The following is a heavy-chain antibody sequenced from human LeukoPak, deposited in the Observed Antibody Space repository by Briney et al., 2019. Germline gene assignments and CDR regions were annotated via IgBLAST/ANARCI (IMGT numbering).Heavy chain of an antibody. J-gene: IGHJ4*02. V-gene: IGHV3-48*03. Sequence: GETLRLSCVASGFTFSIYEMNWVREAPGKGLEWVSYTSGSGGTTYYADSVQRRFTISRDNTKNSLYLQMNSLRAEDTAVYYCARASPQKLGSLDYWGQGTLVTVSS. CDR3: ARASPQKLGSLDY. CDR2: TSGSGGTT. CDR1: GFTFSIYE. D-gene: IGHD3-16*01.